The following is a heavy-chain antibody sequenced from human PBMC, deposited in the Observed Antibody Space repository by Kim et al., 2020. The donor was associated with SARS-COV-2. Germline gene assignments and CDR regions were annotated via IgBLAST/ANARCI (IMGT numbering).Heavy chain of an antibody. D-gene: IGHD3-3*01. CDR3: AKDPYYDFWSGYFFDY. V-gene: IGHV3-23*01. J-gene: IGHJ4*02. Sequence: DPVKGWFTISRDNSKNTLYLQMNSLRAEDTAVYYCAKDPYYDFWSGYFFDYWGQGTLVTVSS.